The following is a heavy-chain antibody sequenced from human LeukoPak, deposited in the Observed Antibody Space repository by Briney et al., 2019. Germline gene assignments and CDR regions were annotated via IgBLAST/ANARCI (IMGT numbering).Heavy chain of an antibody. CDR3: ARGGYMSNWFEH. J-gene: IGHJ5*02. Sequence: SQTLSLTCTVSGGSISRYYWSWIRQPPGKGLEWMGKIHDSGITNYNPSLKSRVTFSVDTSKKQFSLNLNSVTAADTAVYYCARGGYMSNWFEHWGQGTPVTVSS. V-gene: IGHV4-59*01. CDR1: GGSISRYY. D-gene: IGHD5-12*01. CDR2: IHDSGIT.